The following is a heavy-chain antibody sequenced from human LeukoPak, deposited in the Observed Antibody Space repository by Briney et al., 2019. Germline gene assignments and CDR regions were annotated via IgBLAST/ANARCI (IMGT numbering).Heavy chain of an antibody. CDR1: GFTFSSYS. J-gene: IGHJ6*03. D-gene: IGHD6-13*01. CDR3: ASRDSSSWYYMDV. V-gene: IGHV3-48*01. CDR2: ISSSSSTI. Sequence: PGESLKISCAASGFTFSSYSMNWVRQAPGKGLEWVSYISSSSSTIKYADSVKGRFTISRDNAKNSLYLQMNSLRAEDTAVYYCASRDSSSWYYMDVWGKGTTVTVSS.